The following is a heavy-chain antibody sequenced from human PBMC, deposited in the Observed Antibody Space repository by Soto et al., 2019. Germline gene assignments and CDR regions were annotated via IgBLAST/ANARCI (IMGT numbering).Heavy chain of an antibody. J-gene: IGHJ5*02. V-gene: IGHV4-39*01. CDR1: GGSISSISYY. CDR3: ARQVAATRDWFDP. D-gene: IGHD2-15*01. Sequence: PSETLSLTCTVSGGSISSISYYWGWIRQPPGKGLEWIGSIYYSGSTYYNPSLKSRVTISVDTSKNQFSLKLSSVTAADTAVYYCARQVAATRDWFDPWGQGTLVTVSS. CDR2: IYYSGST.